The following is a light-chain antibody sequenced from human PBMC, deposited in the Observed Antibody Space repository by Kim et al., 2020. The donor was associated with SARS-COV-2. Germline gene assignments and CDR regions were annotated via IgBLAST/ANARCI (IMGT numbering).Light chain of an antibody. V-gene: IGKV1-5*02. J-gene: IGKJ2*01. Sequence: DIQMTQSPPTLSASVGDRVTIICRASQSIRSWLAWYQQKPGKAPKLLIHDASNLESGVPSRFSGSASGTEFTLTISSLQPDDFATYYCQHYNSYSGTFGQGTKLEI. CDR2: DAS. CDR1: QSIRSW. CDR3: QHYNSYSGT.